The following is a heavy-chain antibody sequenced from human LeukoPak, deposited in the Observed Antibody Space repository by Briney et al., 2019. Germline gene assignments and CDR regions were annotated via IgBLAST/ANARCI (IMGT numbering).Heavy chain of an antibody. D-gene: IGHD3-3*01. J-gene: IGHJ4*02. V-gene: IGHV3-23*01. CDR1: RFTFSSYA. Sequence: GASLRLSCAASRFTFSSYAMSWVRQAPGKGLEWFSAISGSPGSTYYADSVKGRFTISRDNSQNTLYRQMHSLRAEDMAVYSCAKTPPQEWLLSPGDYWGQGTLVTVSS. CDR3: AKTPPQEWLLSPGDY. CDR2: ISGSPGST.